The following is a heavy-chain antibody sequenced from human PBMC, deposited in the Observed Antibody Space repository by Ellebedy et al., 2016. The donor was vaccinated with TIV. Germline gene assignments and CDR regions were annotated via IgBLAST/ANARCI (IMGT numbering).Heavy chain of an antibody. J-gene: IGHJ4*02. V-gene: IGHV3-72*01. CDR1: GFSFSDRY. CDR2: IRNKAKSHTT. CDR3: ARLGFSGDWPFFDY. Sequence: PGGSLRLSCAASGFSFSDRYMDWVRQAPGKGLEWVARIRNKAKSHTTEYAPSVKGRFTVSRDDSKNSLYLQMNNLKTDDTAVYYCARLGFSGDWPFFDYWGQGILVTVSS. D-gene: IGHD2-21*02.